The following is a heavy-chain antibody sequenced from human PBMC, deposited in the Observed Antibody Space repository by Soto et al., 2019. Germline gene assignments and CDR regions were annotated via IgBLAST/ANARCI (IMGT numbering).Heavy chain of an antibody. D-gene: IGHD2-2*01. Sequence: QVQLVESGGGVVQPGRSLRLSCAASGFTFSSYAMHWVRQAPGKGLEWVAVISYDGSRRYYADSVKGRLTISRDNSKNTLYLQVNSLRAEDTDVYYCAKGQHCSSTSCYFYYYGMDVWGQGTTVAVSS. V-gene: IGHV3-30*18. CDR2: ISYDGSRR. CDR1: GFTFSSYA. J-gene: IGHJ6*02. CDR3: AKGQHCSSTSCYFYYYGMDV.